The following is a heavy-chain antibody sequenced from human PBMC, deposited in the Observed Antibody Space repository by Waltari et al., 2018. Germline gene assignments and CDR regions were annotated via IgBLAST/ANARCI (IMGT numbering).Heavy chain of an antibody. J-gene: IGHJ5*02. CDR1: GFTFSNAW. Sequence: AASGFTFSNAWMSWVRQAPGKGLEWVGRIKSKTDGGTTDYAAPVKGRFTISRDNSKNTLYLQMNSLRAEDTAVYYCARVNSSGWYEVEGWFDPWGQGTLVTVSS. CDR2: IKSKTDGGTT. V-gene: IGHV3-15*01. D-gene: IGHD6-19*01. CDR3: ARVNSSGWYEVEGWFDP.